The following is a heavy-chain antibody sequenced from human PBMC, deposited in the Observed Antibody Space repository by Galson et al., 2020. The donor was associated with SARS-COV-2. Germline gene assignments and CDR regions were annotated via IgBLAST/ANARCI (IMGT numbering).Heavy chain of an antibody. CDR2: IFSNDEK. D-gene: IGHD3-3*01. J-gene: IGHJ5*02. CDR3: ARGASGLEWLLLDWFDP. Sequence: KRSGPTLVKPTEPLTLTCTVSGFSLSNARMGVSWIRQPPGKALEWLAHIFSNDEKSYSTSLKSRLTISKDTSKSQVVLTMTNMDPVDTATYYCARGASGLEWLLLDWFDPWGQGTLVTVSS. CDR1: GFSLSNARMG. V-gene: IGHV2-26*01.